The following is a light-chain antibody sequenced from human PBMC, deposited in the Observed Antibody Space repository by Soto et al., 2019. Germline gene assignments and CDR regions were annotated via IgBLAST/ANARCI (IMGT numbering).Light chain of an antibody. J-gene: IGLJ2*01. Sequence: QSVLTQPPSASRSPGQSVTISCTETSSGVGYYNYVSWYQQHPGRAPELIIYEVNKRPSGVPDRFSGSKSGNTASLTVSGLQAEDETEYYCTSYAVGKNVAFGGGTKLTVL. CDR3: TSYAVGKNVA. V-gene: IGLV2-8*02. CDR1: SSGVGYYNY. CDR2: EVN.